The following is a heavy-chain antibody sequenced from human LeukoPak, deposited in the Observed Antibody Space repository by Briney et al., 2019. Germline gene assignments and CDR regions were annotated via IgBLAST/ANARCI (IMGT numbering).Heavy chain of an antibody. J-gene: IGHJ4*02. CDR1: GYSISSGYY. CDR2: TYHSGST. D-gene: IGHD3-3*01. CDR3: ARLDHYDFWSGLYFDY. Sequence: PSETLSLTCAVSGYSISSGYYWGWIRQPPGKGLEWIGSTYHSGSTYYNPSLKSRVTISVDTSKNQFSLKLSSVTAADTAVYYCARLDHYDFWSGLYFDYWGQGTLVTVSS. V-gene: IGHV4-38-2*01.